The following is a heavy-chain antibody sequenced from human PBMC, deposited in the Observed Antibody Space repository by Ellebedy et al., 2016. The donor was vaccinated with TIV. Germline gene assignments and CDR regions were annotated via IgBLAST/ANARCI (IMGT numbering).Heavy chain of an antibody. J-gene: IGHJ4*02. Sequence: MPSETLSLTCTVSGGSISSYYWSWIRQPPGKGLEWIGYIYYTGSTNYNPSLRSRVTISVDTSKNQFSLKLSSVTAADTAVYYCARAAGYCSGGSCYLLDYWGQGTLVTVSS. CDR2: IYYTGST. V-gene: IGHV4-59*01. CDR1: GGSISSYY. CDR3: ARAAGYCSGGSCYLLDY. D-gene: IGHD2-15*01.